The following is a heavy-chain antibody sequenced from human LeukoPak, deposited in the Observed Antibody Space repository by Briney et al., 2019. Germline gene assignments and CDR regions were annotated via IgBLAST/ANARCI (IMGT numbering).Heavy chain of an antibody. D-gene: IGHD1-26*01. V-gene: IGHV3-7*01. J-gene: IGHJ4*02. Sequence: GGSLRLSCAASGFTFSSYWMSWVRQAPGKGLEWVANIRQDGSEIYYVDSVKGRFTISRDNAKNSLFLEMNSLRAEDTAVYYCARDKQVGATHFDYWGQGTLVTVSS. CDR2: IRQDGSEI. CDR3: ARDKQVGATHFDY. CDR1: GFTFSSYW.